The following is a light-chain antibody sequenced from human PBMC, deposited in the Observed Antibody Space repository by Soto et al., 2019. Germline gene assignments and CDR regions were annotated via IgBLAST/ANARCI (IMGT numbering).Light chain of an antibody. CDR2: GAS. CDR1: QSVSSN. Sequence: EIVMTQSPATLSVSPGERATLSCRASQSVSSNLASYQQKPGQPPTLLIYGASTRATGIPARFSGSGSGTEFTPTISSLQSEDFAVYYCQPYNNWPPWTFRKGPKVEIK. V-gene: IGKV3-15*01. CDR3: QPYNNWPPWT. J-gene: IGKJ1*01.